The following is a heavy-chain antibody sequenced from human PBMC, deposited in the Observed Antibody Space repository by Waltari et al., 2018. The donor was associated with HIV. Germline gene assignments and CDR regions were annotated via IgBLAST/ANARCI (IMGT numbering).Heavy chain of an antibody. CDR2: IYYSGST. CDR3: ASLSSKLWLHY. Sequence: QLQLQESGPGLVKPSETLSLTCTVSGGSISSGSYYWGWIRQPPGKGLEWIGSIYYSGSTYYNPSLKSRVTISVDTSKNQFSLKLSSVTAADTAVYYCASLSSKLWLHYWGQGTLVTVSS. J-gene: IGHJ4*02. CDR1: GGSISSGSYY. V-gene: IGHV4-39*01. D-gene: IGHD5-18*01.